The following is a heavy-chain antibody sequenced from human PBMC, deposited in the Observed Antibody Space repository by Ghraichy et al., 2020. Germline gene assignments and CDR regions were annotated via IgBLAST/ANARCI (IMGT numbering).Heavy chain of an antibody. CDR1: GFTFSSDS. Sequence: GESLNISCAASGFTFSSDSMNWVRQAPGKGLEWVSYISSSSGTIYYADSVKGRFTISRDNAKSSLYLQMNSLRDEDTAVYYCVRGYSSSWYVNYFEHWGQGTLVTVSS. J-gene: IGHJ4*02. V-gene: IGHV3-48*02. D-gene: IGHD6-13*01. CDR2: ISSSSGTI. CDR3: VRGYSSSWYVNYFEH.